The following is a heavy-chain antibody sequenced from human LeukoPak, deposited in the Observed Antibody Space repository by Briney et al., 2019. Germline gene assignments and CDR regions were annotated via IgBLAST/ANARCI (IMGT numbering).Heavy chain of an antibody. CDR1: GGSTNNESYY. V-gene: IGHV4-61*02. J-gene: IGHJ3*02. CDR2: IHPTGNT. CDR3: PSHYIRSGIDAFDI. Sequence: PSQTLTLTCTASGGSTNNESYYWSWIRQPAGKGLEWIGRIHPTGNTMCNPSLESRVAISIDTSKNQFSLKLSSVTAADTAVYYCPSHYIRSGIDAFDIWGQGTVVTVSS. D-gene: IGHD3-10*01.